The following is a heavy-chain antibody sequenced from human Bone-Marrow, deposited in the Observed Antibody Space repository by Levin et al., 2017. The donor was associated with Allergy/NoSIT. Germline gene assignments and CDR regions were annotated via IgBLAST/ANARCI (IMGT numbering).Heavy chain of an antibody. D-gene: IGHD6-6*01. V-gene: IGHV3-30*18. CDR1: GFTFSSYG. CDR3: AKSHSSSSIDC. Sequence: GGSLRLSCAASGFTFSSYGMHWVRQAPGKGLEWVAVISYDGSNKYYADSVKGRFTISRDNSKNTLYLQMNSLRAGDTAVYYCAKSHSSSSIDCWGQGTLVTVSS. J-gene: IGHJ4*02. CDR2: ISYDGSNK.